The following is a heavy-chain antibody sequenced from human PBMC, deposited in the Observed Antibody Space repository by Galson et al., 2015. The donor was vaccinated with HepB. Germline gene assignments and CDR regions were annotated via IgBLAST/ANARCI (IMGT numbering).Heavy chain of an antibody. V-gene: IGHV3-30*18. Sequence: SLRLSCAASGFTFTSYGMHWVRQAPGKGLEWVAIISYDGSNQHYADSVKGRFTISRDNSKNTLYLHMNSLRAEDTAVYYCAKDLVGAWGTYFDYWGQGTLVTVSS. CDR2: ISYDGSNQ. D-gene: IGHD1-26*01. CDR3: AKDLVGAWGTYFDY. J-gene: IGHJ4*02. CDR1: GFTFTSYG.